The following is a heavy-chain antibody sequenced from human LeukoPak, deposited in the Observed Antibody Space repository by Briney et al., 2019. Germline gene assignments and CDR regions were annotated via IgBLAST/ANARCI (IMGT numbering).Heavy chain of an antibody. CDR3: ARSFHAYFDY. Sequence: SETLSLTCTVSGGSISSHYWSWIRQPPGKGLEWIGYIYYIGSTNYNPSLKSRVTISVDTSKNQFSLKLSSVTAADTAVYYCARSFHAYFDYWGRGTLVTVSS. V-gene: IGHV4-59*11. CDR1: GGSISSHY. J-gene: IGHJ4*02. D-gene: IGHD2/OR15-2a*01. CDR2: IYYIGST.